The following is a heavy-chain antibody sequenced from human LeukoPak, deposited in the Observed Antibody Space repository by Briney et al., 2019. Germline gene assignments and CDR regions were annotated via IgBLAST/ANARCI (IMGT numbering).Heavy chain of an antibody. V-gene: IGHV1-69*02. D-gene: IGHD6-13*01. CDR1: GGTFSSYT. CDR3: AAYEGRAAAAPFDY. Sequence: SVKVSCKASGGTFSSYTISWVRQAPGQGLEWMGRIIPILGIANYAQKFQGRVTITADKSTSTAYMELSSLRSEDTAVYYCAAYEGRAAAAPFDYWGQGTLVTVSS. CDR2: IIPILGIA. J-gene: IGHJ4*02.